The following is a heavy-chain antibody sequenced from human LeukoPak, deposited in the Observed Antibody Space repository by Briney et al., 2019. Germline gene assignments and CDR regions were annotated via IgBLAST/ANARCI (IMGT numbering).Heavy chain of an antibody. CDR2: VSSTGGDK. CDR1: GFTFSRYD. V-gene: IGHV3-11*01. D-gene: IGHD3-10*01. CDR3: ARGENGSFDR. J-gene: IGHJ4*02. Sequence: GGSLRLSCAASGFTFSRYDLSWIRQAPGKGLEWISYVSSTGGDKFYADPVKGRFTISRDNARNSVYMEMNDLIAEDTAFYYCARGENGSFDRWGQGTLVIVSS.